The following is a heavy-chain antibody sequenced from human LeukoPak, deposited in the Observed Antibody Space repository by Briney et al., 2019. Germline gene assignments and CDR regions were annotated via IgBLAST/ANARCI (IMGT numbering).Heavy chain of an antibody. V-gene: IGHV4-59*01. CDR3: VRDLTTVTTEVLWFDP. Sequence: SETLSLTCTVSGGSISSYYWSWIRQPPGKGLEWIGYIYYSGSTNYNPSLKSRVTISVDTSKNQFSLKLSSVTAADTAVYFCVRDLTTVTTEVLWFDPWGQGTLVTVSS. CDR1: GGSISSYY. CDR2: IYYSGST. D-gene: IGHD4-11*01. J-gene: IGHJ5*02.